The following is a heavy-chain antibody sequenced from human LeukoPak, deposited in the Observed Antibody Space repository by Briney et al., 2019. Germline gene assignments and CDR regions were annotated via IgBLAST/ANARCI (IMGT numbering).Heavy chain of an antibody. D-gene: IGHD3-16*01. V-gene: IGHV3-53*01. J-gene: IGHJ4*02. CDR3: AKDLFGPLDY. CDR2: IYSGGST. CDR1: GFTFSSYW. Sequence: PGGSLRLSCAASGFTFSSYWMSWVRQAPGKGLEWVSVIYSGGSTYYADSVKGRFTISRDNSKNTLYLQMNSLRAEDTAVYYCAKDLFGPLDYWGQGTLVTVSS.